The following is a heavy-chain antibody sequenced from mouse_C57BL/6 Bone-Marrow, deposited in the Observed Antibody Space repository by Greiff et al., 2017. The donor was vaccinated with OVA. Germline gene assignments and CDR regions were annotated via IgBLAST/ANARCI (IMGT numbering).Heavy chain of an antibody. Sequence: VMLVESGPGLVQPSQSLSITCTVSGFSLTSYGVHWVRQSPGKGLEWLGVIWRGGSTDYNAAFMSRLSITKDNSKSQVFFKMNSLQADDTAIYYCAKKAYYYGSSYVEYAMDYWGQGTSVTVSS. CDR1: GFSLTSYG. V-gene: IGHV2-5*01. J-gene: IGHJ4*01. CDR2: IWRGGST. D-gene: IGHD1-1*01. CDR3: AKKAYYYGSSYVEYAMDY.